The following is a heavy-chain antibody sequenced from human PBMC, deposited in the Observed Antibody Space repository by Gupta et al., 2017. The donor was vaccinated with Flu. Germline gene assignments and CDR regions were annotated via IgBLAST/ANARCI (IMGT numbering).Heavy chain of an antibody. D-gene: IGHD6-19*01. CDR2: ISGTDGNT. J-gene: IGHJ4*02. Sequence: EVKLLVSGGGFVEPGDSLRLSCAASGFCFRSYVMTWGRQAPGKGLEWVSGISGTDGNTNYADSVKGRFTISRDNSKNMLYLQMNSLRVEDTAVYYCVKVGWDDYWGEGTLVTVAA. CDR1: GFCFRSYV. V-gene: IGHV3-23*01. CDR3: VKVGWDDY.